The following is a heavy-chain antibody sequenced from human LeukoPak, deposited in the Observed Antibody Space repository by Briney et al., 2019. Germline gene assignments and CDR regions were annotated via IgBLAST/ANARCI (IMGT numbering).Heavy chain of an antibody. D-gene: IGHD3-16*01. CDR2: ISGSGGST. Sequence: GGTLRLSCAASGFTFSSYGMSWVRQAPGKGLEWVSAISGSGGSTHYADSVKGRFTISRDNSKNTLYLQMNSLRAEDTAVYYCAKDWGTTNFDYWGQGTLVTVSS. J-gene: IGHJ4*02. CDR3: AKDWGTTNFDY. V-gene: IGHV3-23*01. CDR1: GFTFSSYG.